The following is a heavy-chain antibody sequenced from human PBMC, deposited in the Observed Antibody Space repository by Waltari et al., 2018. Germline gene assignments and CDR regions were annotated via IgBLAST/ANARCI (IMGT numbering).Heavy chain of an antibody. CDR3: ASWEYSSREYFQH. CDR1: GGTFSSYP. J-gene: IGHJ1*01. Sequence: QVQLVQSGAEVKKPGSSVKVFCKASGGTFSSYPISWVRQAPGQGLEWMGRIIPICGTANYAQKFQGRVTITADKSTSTAYMELSSLRSEDTAVYYCASWEYSSREYFQHWGQGTLVTVSS. CDR2: IIPICGTA. D-gene: IGHD6-6*01. V-gene: IGHV1-69*13.